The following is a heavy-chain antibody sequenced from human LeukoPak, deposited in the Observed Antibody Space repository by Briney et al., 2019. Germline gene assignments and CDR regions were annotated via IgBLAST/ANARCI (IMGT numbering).Heavy chain of an antibody. V-gene: IGHV5-51*01. Sequence: GESLNISCQCSGYSFANYWIGWVRQTPGNGLEWMGIIYPGDSDTSYSPSLQGQVTSSADKSIDTAYLQWSSLKASDTAMYYCAKHQIVGATRSPFDYWGQGTLVTVSS. D-gene: IGHD1-26*01. CDR2: IYPGDSDT. J-gene: IGHJ4*02. CDR3: AKHQIVGATRSPFDY. CDR1: GYSFANYW.